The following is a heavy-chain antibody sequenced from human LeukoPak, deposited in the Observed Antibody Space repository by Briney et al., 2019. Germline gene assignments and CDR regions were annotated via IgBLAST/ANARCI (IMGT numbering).Heavy chain of an antibody. Sequence: PGGSLRLSCAASGFTFSAYAMTWVRQAPGKGLEWVSVISSSGGSTYYADSVKGRFTLSRDNSKNTIYLQMNSLRAEDTAVYYCAKSIGGVVVVAADYWGQGTLVTVSS. CDR1: GFTFSAYA. CDR2: ISSSGGST. D-gene: IGHD2-15*01. CDR3: AKSIGGVVVVAADY. J-gene: IGHJ4*02. V-gene: IGHV3-23*01.